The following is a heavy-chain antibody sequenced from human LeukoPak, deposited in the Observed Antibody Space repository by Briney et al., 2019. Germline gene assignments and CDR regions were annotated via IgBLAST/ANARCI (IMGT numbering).Heavy chain of an antibody. V-gene: IGHV3-66*01. CDR1: GFSVRSNY. CDR3: VKSYSGWTGQS. D-gene: IGHD6-19*01. J-gene: IGHJ5*02. CDR2: IHGGGTT. Sequence: GGSLRLSCAASGFSVRSNYISWVRQAPGKKLESVAVIHGGGTTLYADSVKGRFTISRDDSKNTLSLQMNSLRDEDTALYYCVKSYSGWTGQSWGQGTQVTVSS.